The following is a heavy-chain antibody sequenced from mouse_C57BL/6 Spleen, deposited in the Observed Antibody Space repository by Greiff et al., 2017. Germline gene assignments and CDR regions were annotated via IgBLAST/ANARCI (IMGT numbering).Heavy chain of an antibody. V-gene: IGHV1-50*01. Sequence: VQLQQSGAELVKPGASVKLSCKASGYTFTSYWMQWVKQRPGQGLEWIGEIDPSDSYTNYNQKFKGKATLTVDTSSSTAYMQLSSLTSEDSAVYYCARSENYYGSRDYFDYWGQGTTLTVSS. CDR1: GYTFTSYW. CDR2: IDPSDSYT. J-gene: IGHJ2*01. D-gene: IGHD1-1*01. CDR3: ARSENYYGSRDYFDY.